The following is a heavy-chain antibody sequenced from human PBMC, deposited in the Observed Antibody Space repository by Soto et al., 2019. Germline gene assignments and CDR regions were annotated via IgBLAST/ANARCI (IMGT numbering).Heavy chain of an antibody. J-gene: IGHJ5*02. CDR2: MNPNSGNT. CDR3: ARERYSSGWYWFDP. Sequence: GASVKVSCKASGYTFTSYDINWVRQATGQGLEWMGWMNPNSGNTGYAQKFQGRVTMTRNTSISTAYMELSSLRSEDTGVYHCARERYSSGWYWFDPWGQGTLVTVSS. V-gene: IGHV1-8*01. CDR1: GYTFTSYD. D-gene: IGHD6-19*01.